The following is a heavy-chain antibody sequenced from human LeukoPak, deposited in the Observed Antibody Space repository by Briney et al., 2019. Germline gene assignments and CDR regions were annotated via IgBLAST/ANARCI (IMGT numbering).Heavy chain of an antibody. J-gene: IGHJ6*03. CDR2: INHSGST. CDR3: ARVFRWSQPAYYYYYYMDV. CDR1: GGSFSGYY. D-gene: IGHD2-15*01. Sequence: SETLSLTCAVYGGSFSGYYWSWIRQPPGKGPEWIGEINHSGSTNYNPSLKSRVTISVDTSKNQFSLQLSSVTAADMAVYYCARVFRWSQPAYYYYYYMDVWGKGTTVTVSS. V-gene: IGHV4-34*01.